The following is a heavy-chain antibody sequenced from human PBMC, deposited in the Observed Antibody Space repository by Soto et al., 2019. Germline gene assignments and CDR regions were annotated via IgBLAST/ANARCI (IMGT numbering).Heavy chain of an antibody. Sequence: PSETLSLTCTVSGGSISSSSYYWGWIRQPPGKGLEWIGSIYYSGSTYYNPSLKSRVTISVDTSKNQFSLKLSSVTAADTAVYYCASHYGSGRDNWFDPWGQGTLVTVSS. V-gene: IGHV4-39*01. CDR3: ASHYGSGRDNWFDP. CDR2: IYYSGST. D-gene: IGHD3-10*01. J-gene: IGHJ5*02. CDR1: GGSISSSSYY.